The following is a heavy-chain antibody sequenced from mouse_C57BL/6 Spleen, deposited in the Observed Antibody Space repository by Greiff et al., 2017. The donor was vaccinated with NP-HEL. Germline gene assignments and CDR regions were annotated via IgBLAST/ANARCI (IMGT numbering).Heavy chain of an antibody. CDR3: ARRYYDNYGVDY. Sequence: EVKVVESGGDLVKPGGSLKLSCAASGFTFSSYGMSWVRQTPDKRLEWVATISSGGSYTYYPESVKGRFTITRDNAKKTLYLQMSRLKAEDTAMYYCARRYYDNYGVDYWGQGTTLTVSS. CDR2: ISSGGSYT. D-gene: IGHD2-1*01. CDR1: GFTFSSYG. J-gene: IGHJ2*01. V-gene: IGHV5-6*02.